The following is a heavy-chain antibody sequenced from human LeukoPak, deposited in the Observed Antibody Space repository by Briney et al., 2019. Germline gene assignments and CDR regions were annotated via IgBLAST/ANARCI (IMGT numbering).Heavy chain of an antibody. J-gene: IGHJ4*02. V-gene: IGHV4-4*07. CDR1: GDSISNYY. CDR3: ARALVGGWYFDY. CDR2: IYSSGST. Sequence: SETLSLTCTVSGDSISNYYWSWIRQPAGKGLEWIGRIYSSGSTNYNPSLKSRVTISVDTSKNQFSLKLSSVTAADTAVYYCARALVGGWYFDYWGQGTLVTVS. D-gene: IGHD3-16*01.